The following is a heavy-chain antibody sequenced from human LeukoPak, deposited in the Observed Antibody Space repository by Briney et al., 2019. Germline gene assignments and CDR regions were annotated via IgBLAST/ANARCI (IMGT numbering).Heavy chain of an antibody. D-gene: IGHD5-12*01. CDR3: AKDGKVATIYYYYMDV. V-gene: IGHV3-30*02. Sequence: GGSLRLSCAASGFTFSSYGMHWVRQAPGKGLEWVAFIRYDGSNKYYADSVKGRFTISRDNSKNTLYLQMNSLRAEDTAVYYCAKDGKVATIYYYYMDVWGKGTTVTISS. CDR1: GFTFSSYG. CDR2: IRYDGSNK. J-gene: IGHJ6*03.